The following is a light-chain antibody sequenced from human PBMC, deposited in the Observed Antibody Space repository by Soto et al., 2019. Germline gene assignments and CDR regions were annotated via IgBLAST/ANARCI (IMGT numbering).Light chain of an antibody. V-gene: IGKV1-39*01. CDR2: AAS. CDR1: QSISSY. J-gene: IGKJ1*01. CDR3: QQSYSTPRT. Sequence: DIQMTQSPSSLSASVGDRVTITCGASQSISSYLNWYQQKLGKAPKLLIYAASSLQSGVPSRFSGSGSGTDFTLTISSLQPEDFATYYCQQSYSTPRTFGQGTKVDIK.